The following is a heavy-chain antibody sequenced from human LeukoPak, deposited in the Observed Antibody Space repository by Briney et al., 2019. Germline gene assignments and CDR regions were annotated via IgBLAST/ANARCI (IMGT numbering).Heavy chain of an antibody. V-gene: IGHV4-39*01. CDR3: ASHDFWSGYPKFDY. Sequence: SETLSLTCTVSGDSISSSSYYWGWIRQPPGKGLEWIGSIYCSGSTYYNPSLKSRVTISVDTSKNQFSLKLSSVTAADTAVYSCASHDFWSGYPKFDYWGQGTLVTVSS. CDR1: GDSISSSSYY. J-gene: IGHJ4*02. CDR2: IYCSGST. D-gene: IGHD3-3*01.